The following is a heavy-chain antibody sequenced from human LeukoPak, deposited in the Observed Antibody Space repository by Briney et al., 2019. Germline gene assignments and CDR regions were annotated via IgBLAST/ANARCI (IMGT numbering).Heavy chain of an antibody. J-gene: IGHJ6*04. Sequence: SETLSLTCAVHGGSFSGYYWSWIRQPPGKGLDWIGEINHSGSTNYNPSLKSPVTISVDKCKTQFCLKLSYVTAADTAVYYCARGAIYSNLQMDVWGRGTTVSVFS. D-gene: IGHD4-11*01. CDR1: GGSFSGYY. V-gene: IGHV4-34*01. CDR3: ARGAIYSNLQMDV. CDR2: INHSGST.